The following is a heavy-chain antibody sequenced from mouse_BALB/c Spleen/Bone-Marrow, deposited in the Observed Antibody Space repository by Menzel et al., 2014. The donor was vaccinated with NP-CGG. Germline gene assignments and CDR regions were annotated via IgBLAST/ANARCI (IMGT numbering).Heavy chain of an antibody. CDR3: ARGGFAGAWFAY. D-gene: IGHD1-1*02. CDR2: INPSTGYT. Sequence: QVQLKDSGAELAKPGASVKMSCKASGYTFTSYWMHWVKQRPGQGLEWIGYINPSTGYTEYNQKFKDKATLTADKSSSTAYMQLSSLTSEDSAVYYCARGGFAGAWFAYWGQGTLVTVSA. CDR1: GYTFTSYW. V-gene: IGHV1-7*01. J-gene: IGHJ3*01.